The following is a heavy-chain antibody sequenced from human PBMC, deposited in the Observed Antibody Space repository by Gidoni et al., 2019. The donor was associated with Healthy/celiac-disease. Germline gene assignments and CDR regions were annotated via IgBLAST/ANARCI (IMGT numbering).Heavy chain of an antibody. CDR2: IDPSDTYT. D-gene: IGHD6-19*01. CDR3: AGSSGWTKGWVDP. J-gene: IGHJ5*02. Sequence: EVQLVQSGAEVKKPGESLRISCKGSGYSFTSYCISWVRQMPGKGLEWMGRIDPSDTYTNYSPSFQGHVTISADKSISTSYLQWSSLKASDTAMYYCAGSSGWTKGWVDPWGQGTLVTVSS. CDR1: GYSFTSYC. V-gene: IGHV5-10-1*03.